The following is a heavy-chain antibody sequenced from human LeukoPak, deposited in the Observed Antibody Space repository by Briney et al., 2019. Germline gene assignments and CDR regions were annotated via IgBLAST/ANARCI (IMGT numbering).Heavy chain of an antibody. CDR1: GGSVSSNGHY. CDR2: IFNRGST. D-gene: IGHD1-26*01. Sequence: SETLSLTCTVSGGSVSSNGHYWNWIRQPPGKGLEWIGYIFNRGSTNYNPSLKSRVTISVDTANNQFSLRLSSATAADTAVYFCPLLQAHRPLDYWGQGTLVTVSS. J-gene: IGHJ4*02. V-gene: IGHV4-61*08. CDR3: PLLQAHRPLDY.